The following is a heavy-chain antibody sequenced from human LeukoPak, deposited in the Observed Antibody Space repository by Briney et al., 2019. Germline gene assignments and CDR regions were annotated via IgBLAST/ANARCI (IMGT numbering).Heavy chain of an antibody. J-gene: IGHJ1*01. CDR3: AKGLAYCGGDCYSNFQH. CDR1: GFTFSSYG. CDR2: ISYDGSNK. V-gene: IGHV3-30*18. Sequence: PGRSLRLSCAASGFTFSSYGMHWVRQAPGKGLEWVAVISYDGSNKYYADSVKGRFTIPRDNSKNTLYLQMNSLRAEDTAVYYCAKGLAYCGGDCYSNFQHWGQGTLVTVSS. D-gene: IGHD2-21*02.